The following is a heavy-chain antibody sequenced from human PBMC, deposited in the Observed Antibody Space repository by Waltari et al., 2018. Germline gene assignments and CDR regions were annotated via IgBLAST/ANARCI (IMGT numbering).Heavy chain of an antibody. D-gene: IGHD1-1*01. Sequence: QLQLQESGPGLVKPSETLSLTCTVSGGSISSSSYYWGWIRQPPGKGLEWIGSIYYSGSTYYNPSRKSRVTISLDTSKNQFSLKLSSVTAADTAVYYCARAGWKDARQDYWGQGTLVTVSS. CDR3: ARAGWKDARQDY. V-gene: IGHV4-39*07. CDR2: IYYSGST. CDR1: GGSISSSSYY. J-gene: IGHJ4*02.